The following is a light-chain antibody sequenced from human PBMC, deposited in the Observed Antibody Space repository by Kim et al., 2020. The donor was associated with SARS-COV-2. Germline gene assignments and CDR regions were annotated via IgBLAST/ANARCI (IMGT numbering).Light chain of an antibody. V-gene: IGLV3-19*02. CDR3: NSWDSSGNHWV. CDR2: GKN. Sequence: SSELTQDPAVSVALGQTVRITCQGDSLRSYYASWYQQKPGQVPVRVIYGKNNRPSGIPDRFSGSSSGNTASLTITGAQAEDEADYYCNSWDSSGNHWVFGGGTKLTVL. J-gene: IGLJ3*02. CDR1: SLRSYY.